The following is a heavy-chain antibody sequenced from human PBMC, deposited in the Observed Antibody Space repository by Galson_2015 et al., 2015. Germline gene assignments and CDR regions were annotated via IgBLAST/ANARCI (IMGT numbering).Heavy chain of an antibody. CDR1: GFTFSSYW. Sequence: SLRLSCAASGFTFSSYWMSWVRQAPGKGLEWVANIRQAGSGRYYVDSVEGRFTISRDNARNSLYLQMNILRAEDTAVYYCARRGMTTVLTRFYFAYSAQRTLVTVSS. V-gene: IGHV3-7*03. J-gene: IGHJ4*02. CDR3: ARRGMTTVLTRFYFAY. CDR2: IRQAGSGR. D-gene: IGHD4-23*01.